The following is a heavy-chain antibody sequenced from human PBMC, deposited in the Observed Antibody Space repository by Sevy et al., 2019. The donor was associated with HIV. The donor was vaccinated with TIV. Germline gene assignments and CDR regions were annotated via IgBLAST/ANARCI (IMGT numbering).Heavy chain of an antibody. Sequence: ASVKVSCKASGYTFTGYYMHWVRQAPGQGLEWMGGINPNSGGTNYAQKFQGRVTMTRDTSISTAYMELSRLRSDETAVYYCARIVVVVAATPSVWFDPWGQGTLVTVSS. CDR3: ARIVVVVAATPSVWFDP. CDR1: GYTFTGYY. D-gene: IGHD2-15*01. J-gene: IGHJ5*02. V-gene: IGHV1-2*02. CDR2: INPNSGGT.